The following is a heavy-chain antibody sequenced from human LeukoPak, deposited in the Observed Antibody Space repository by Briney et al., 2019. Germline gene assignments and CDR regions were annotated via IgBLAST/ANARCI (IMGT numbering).Heavy chain of an antibody. CDR3: ARAGYSSSWYAQFPFSFDY. CDR1: GYSISSGYY. V-gene: IGHV4-38-2*02. Sequence: SETLSLTCTVSGYSISSGYYWGWIRQPPGKGLEWTGSIYHSGSTYYNPSLKSRVTISVDTSKDQFSLKLSSVTAADTAVYYCARAGYSSSWYAQFPFSFDYWGQGTLVTVSS. D-gene: IGHD6-13*01. J-gene: IGHJ4*02. CDR2: IYHSGST.